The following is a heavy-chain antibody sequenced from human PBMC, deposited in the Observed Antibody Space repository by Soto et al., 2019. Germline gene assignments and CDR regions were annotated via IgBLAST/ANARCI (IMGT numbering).Heavy chain of an antibody. J-gene: IGHJ6*02. CDR1: GYSFTDYH. V-gene: IGHV1-2*04. Sequence: ASVKVSCKASGYSFTDYHVHWVRQAPGQGLEWMGRINPKSGGTSTAQKFQGWVTMTRDTSINTAYMDLTRLRSDDTAVYYCARGHSTDCSNGVCSFFYNHEMDVWGQGTPITV. CDR2: INPKSGGT. CDR3: ARGHSTDCSNGVCSFFYNHEMDV. D-gene: IGHD2-8*01.